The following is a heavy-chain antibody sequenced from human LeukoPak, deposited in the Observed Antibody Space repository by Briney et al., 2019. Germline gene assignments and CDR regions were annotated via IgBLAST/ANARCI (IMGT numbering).Heavy chain of an antibody. V-gene: IGHV3-9*03. CDR1: GFTFDDYA. J-gene: IGHJ3*02. D-gene: IGHD2-2*01. CDR3: AKGGPADAFDI. CDR2: ISWNSGSI. Sequence: GGSLRLSCAASGFTFDDYAMHWVRQAPGKGLEWVSGISWNSGSIGYADSVKGRFTISRDNAKNSLYLQMNSLRAEDMALYYCAKGGPADAFDIWGQETMVTVSS.